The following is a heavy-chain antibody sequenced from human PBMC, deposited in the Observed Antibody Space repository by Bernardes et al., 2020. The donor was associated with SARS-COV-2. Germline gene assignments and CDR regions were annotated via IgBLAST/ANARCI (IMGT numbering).Heavy chain of an antibody. CDR1: GGSVSSSNW. Sequence: SETLSLTCAVSGGSVSSSNWWSWVRQPPGKGLEWIGEIYHSGSTNYNPSLKSRATISVDKSKNQFSLKLTSVTAADTAFYYCARYDSSGYYNNYYYAMDVWGQGTTVTVSS. CDR3: ARYDSSGYYNNYYYAMDV. V-gene: IGHV4-4*02. J-gene: IGHJ6*02. CDR2: IYHSGST. D-gene: IGHD3-22*01.